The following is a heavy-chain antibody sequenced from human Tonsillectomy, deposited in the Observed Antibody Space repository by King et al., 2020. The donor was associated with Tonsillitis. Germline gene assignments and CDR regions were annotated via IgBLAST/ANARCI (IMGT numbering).Heavy chain of an antibody. J-gene: IGHJ5*02. V-gene: IGHV3-33*01. D-gene: IGHD3-3*01. CDR1: GFTFSSYG. Sequence: VQLVESGGGVVQPGRSLRLSCTASGFTFSSYGMHWVRQAPGKGLEWVAVIWYDGSNKYYAESVKGRFTISRDNSKNTLYLQMNSLRADDTAVYYCARGDDFWGVKELWFDPWGQGTLVTVSS. CDR3: ARGDDFWGVKELWFDP. CDR2: IWYDGSNK.